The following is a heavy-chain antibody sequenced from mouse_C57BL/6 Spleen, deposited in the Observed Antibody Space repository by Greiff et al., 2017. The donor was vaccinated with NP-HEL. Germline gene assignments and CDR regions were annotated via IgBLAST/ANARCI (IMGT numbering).Heavy chain of an antibody. Sequence: DVKLQESGPGLVKPSQSLSLTCSVTGYSITSGYYWNWIRQFPGNKLEWMGYISYDGSNNYNPSLKNRISITRDTSKNQFFLKLNSVTTEDTATYYCAREDYDGGAMDYWGQGTSVTVSS. D-gene: IGHD2-4*01. CDR3: AREDYDGGAMDY. CDR1: GYSITSGYY. V-gene: IGHV3-6*01. J-gene: IGHJ4*01. CDR2: ISYDGSN.